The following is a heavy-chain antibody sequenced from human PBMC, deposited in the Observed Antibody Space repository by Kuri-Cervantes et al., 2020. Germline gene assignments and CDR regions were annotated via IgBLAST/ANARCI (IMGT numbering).Heavy chain of an antibody. CDR1: GFTFSSYA. Sequence: GESLKISCAASGFTFSSYAMHWVRQAPGKGLEWVVVISYDGSNKYYADSVKGRFTISRDNSKNTLYLQMNSLRAEDTAVYYCARDKSSGWYGLNYWGQGTLVTVSS. V-gene: IGHV3-30-3*01. CDR3: ARDKSSGWYGLNY. D-gene: IGHD6-19*01. J-gene: IGHJ4*02. CDR2: ISYDGSNK.